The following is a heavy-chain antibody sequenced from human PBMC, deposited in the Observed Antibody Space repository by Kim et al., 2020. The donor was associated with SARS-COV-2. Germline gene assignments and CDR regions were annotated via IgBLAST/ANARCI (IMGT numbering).Heavy chain of an antibody. D-gene: IGHD3-22*01. V-gene: IGHV3-23*01. CDR1: GFTFSSYA. CDR3: VQYYYDSSGYSAFDY. J-gene: IGHJ4*02. CDR2: ISGSGGST. Sequence: GGSLRLSCAASGFTFSSYAMSWVRQAPGKGLEWVSAISGSGGSTYYADSVKGRFTISRDNSKNTLYLQMNSLRAEDTAVYYCVQYYYDSSGYSAFDYWGQGTLVTVSS.